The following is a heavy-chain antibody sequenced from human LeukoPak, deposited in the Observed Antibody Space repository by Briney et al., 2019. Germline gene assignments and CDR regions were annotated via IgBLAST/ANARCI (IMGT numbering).Heavy chain of an antibody. CDR3: AKDHRYNWNDGRPTTPKNYYYGMDV. CDR1: GFTFSSYG. D-gene: IGHD1-1*01. Sequence: PGGSLRLSCAASGFTFSSYGMHWVRQAPGKGLEWVAVISYDGSIKYYADSVKGRFTISRDNSKNTLYLQMNSLRAEDTAVYYCAKDHRYNWNDGRPTTPKNYYYGMDVWGQGTTVTVSS. CDR2: ISYDGSIK. J-gene: IGHJ6*02. V-gene: IGHV3-30*18.